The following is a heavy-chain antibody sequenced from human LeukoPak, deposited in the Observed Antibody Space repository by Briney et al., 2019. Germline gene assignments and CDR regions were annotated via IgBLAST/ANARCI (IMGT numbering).Heavy chain of an antibody. J-gene: IGHJ4*02. CDR3: ARDHVEPGVILDS. CDR1: GFTFSSYW. V-gene: IGHV3-7*05. CDR2: INQVGSEK. D-gene: IGHD1-14*01. Sequence: PGGSLRLSCAASGFTFSSYWMHWVRQAPGQGLEWVANINQVGSEKYYGDSVKGRFTISRDNSKNSLYLQMNSLRAEDTAVYFCARDHVEPGVILDSWGQGTLVTVSS.